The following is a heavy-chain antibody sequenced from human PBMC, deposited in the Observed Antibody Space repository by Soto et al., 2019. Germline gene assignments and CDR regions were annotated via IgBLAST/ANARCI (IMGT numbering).Heavy chain of an antibody. V-gene: IGHV3-30*18. D-gene: IGHD3-10*01. CDR1: GFTFSSYG. Sequence: QVQLVESGGGVVQPGRSLRLSCAASGFTFSSYGMHWVRQAPGKGLEWVAVISYDGSNKYYADSVKGRFTISRDNSKNTLYLQMNSLRAEDTAVSHCAKDHVLLSFGELFETRFYYYYGMDVWGQGTTVTVSS. CDR2: ISYDGSNK. CDR3: AKDHVLLSFGELFETRFYYYYGMDV. J-gene: IGHJ6*02.